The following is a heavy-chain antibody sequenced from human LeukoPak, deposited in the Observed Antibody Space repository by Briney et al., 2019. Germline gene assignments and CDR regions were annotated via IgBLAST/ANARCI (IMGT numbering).Heavy chain of an antibody. CDR1: GYTFTSYD. CDR3: AEVLWFGSHYYYMDV. J-gene: IGHJ6*03. CDR2: MNPNSGNT. D-gene: IGHD3-10*01. Sequence: ASVKVSCKASGYTFTSYDINWVRQATGQGLEWMGWMNPNSGNTGYAQKFQGRVTIITDESTSTAYMELSSLRSEDTAVYYCAEVLWFGSHYYYMDVWGKGTTVTVSS. V-gene: IGHV1-8*01.